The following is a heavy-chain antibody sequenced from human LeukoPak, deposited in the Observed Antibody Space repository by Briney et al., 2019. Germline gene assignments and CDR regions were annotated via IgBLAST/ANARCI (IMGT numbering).Heavy chain of an antibody. CDR2: IYPADSDT. CDR3: ARQHYYDNSGFDY. Sequence: GESLKISCQGSGYSFTDYWIARVRQKPGKGLEWMGVIYPADSDTRYNPSFQGQVTVSADKSISAAYLHWSSLQASDSGIYYCARQHYYDNSGFDYWGQGTQVTVSS. V-gene: IGHV5-51*01. CDR1: GYSFTDYW. J-gene: IGHJ4*02. D-gene: IGHD3-22*01.